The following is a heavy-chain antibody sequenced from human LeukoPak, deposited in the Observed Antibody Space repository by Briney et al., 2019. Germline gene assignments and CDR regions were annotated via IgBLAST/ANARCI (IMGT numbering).Heavy chain of an antibody. J-gene: IGHJ4*02. V-gene: IGHV3-21*01. CDR2: ISSSSSYI. CDR3: AKDRRSSWTGGYFDY. CDR1: GFTFSSYS. Sequence: GGSLRLSCAASGFTFSSYSMNWVRQAPGKGLEWVSSISSSSSYIYYADSVKGRFTISRDNAKNSLYLQMNSLRAEDTAVYYCAKDRRSSWTGGYFDYWGQGTLATVSS. D-gene: IGHD6-13*01.